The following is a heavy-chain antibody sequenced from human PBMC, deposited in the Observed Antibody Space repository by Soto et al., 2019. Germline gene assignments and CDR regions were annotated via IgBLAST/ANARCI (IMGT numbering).Heavy chain of an antibody. CDR1: GFTFRSYS. Sequence: EVQLVESGGGLVKPGGSLRLSCAASGFTFRSYSMNWVRQAPGKGLEWVSSISSSGSTIYYADSVKGRFTISRDNAKNSLYLQMNSLRAEDTAVYYCARVNSSPNPNWFDPWGQGTLVTVSS. V-gene: IGHV3-21*04. D-gene: IGHD6-13*01. CDR2: ISSSGSTI. J-gene: IGHJ5*02. CDR3: ARVNSSPNPNWFDP.